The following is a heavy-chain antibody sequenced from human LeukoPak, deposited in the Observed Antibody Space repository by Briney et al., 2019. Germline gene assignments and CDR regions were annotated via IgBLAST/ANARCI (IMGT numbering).Heavy chain of an antibody. CDR2: MNPNSGNT. CDR3: ARGRSYQLPMLLAH. J-gene: IGHJ4*02. V-gene: IGHV1-8*01. Sequence: ASVKVSCKASGYTFTSYDTNWVRQATGQGLEWMGWMNPNSGNTGYAQKFQGRVTMTRNTSISTAYMELSSLRSEDTAVYYCARGRSYQLPMLLAHWGQGTLVTVSS. D-gene: IGHD2-2*01. CDR1: GYTFTSYD.